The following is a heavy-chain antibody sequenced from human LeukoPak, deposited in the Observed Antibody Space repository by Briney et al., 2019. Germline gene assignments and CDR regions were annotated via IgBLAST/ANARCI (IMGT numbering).Heavy chain of an antibody. D-gene: IGHD5/OR15-5a*01. CDR2: IYPGDSDT. J-gene: IGHJ4*02. V-gene: IGHV5-51*01. Sequence: GESLKISCKGSGYSFTSYWIGWVRQMPGKGLEWMGIIYPGDSDTKYSPSLQGQVTMSADKSISTAYLQWSSLKASDTAMYYCARLNPSTLLDYWGQGTLVTVSS. CDR3: ARLNPSTLLDY. CDR1: GYSFTSYW.